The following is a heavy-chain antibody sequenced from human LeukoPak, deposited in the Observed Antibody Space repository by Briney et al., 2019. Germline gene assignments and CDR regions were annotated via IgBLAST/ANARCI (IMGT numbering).Heavy chain of an antibody. CDR1: GFTFNEYY. CDR2: ITSGGGTM. CDR3: ARDFAPRGYTFDI. J-gene: IGHJ4*02. V-gene: IGHV3-11*04. Sequence: KPGGSLRPSCAGSGFTFNEYYMSWIRQAPGKGLEWVSYITSGGGTMYYADSVKGRFTVSRDNAKNSLYLQMNSLRAEDTAVYYCARDFAPRGYTFDIWGQGTLVTASS. D-gene: IGHD5-12*01.